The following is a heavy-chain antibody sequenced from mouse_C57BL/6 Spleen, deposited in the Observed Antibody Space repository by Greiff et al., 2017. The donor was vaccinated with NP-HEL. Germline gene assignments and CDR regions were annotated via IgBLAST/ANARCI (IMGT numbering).Heavy chain of an antibody. J-gene: IGHJ3*01. D-gene: IGHD2-4*01. Sequence: VHVKQSGTVLARPGASVKMSCKTSGYTFTSYWMHWVKQRPGQGLEWIGAIYPGNSDTSYNQKFKGKAKLTAVTSASTAYMELSSLTNEDSAVYYCTRGDDYDGGFAYWGQGTLVTVSA. CDR3: TRGDDYDGGFAY. CDR2: IYPGNSDT. V-gene: IGHV1-5*01. CDR1: GYTFTSYW.